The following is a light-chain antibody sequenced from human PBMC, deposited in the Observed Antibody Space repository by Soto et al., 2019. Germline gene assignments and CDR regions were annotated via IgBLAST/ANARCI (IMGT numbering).Light chain of an antibody. Sequence: QSVLTQPPSASGAPGQRVTISCSGSSSNIGINNVNWYQQLPGTAPKLIMYDNSHRPSGVPDRFSGSKSGTSASLAISGLQSEDEADYSCAAWYDSPNGLVFGGGTKLTVL. CDR2: DNS. V-gene: IGLV1-44*01. CDR3: AAWYDSPNGLV. CDR1: SSNIGINN. J-gene: IGLJ2*01.